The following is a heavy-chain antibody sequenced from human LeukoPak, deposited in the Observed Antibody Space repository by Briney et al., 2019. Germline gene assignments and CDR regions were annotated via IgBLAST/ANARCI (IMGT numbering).Heavy chain of an antibody. CDR2: IYAGGTS. Sequence: SETLSLTCTVSGDSITAYYWTWIRQPAGKGLEWIGRIYAGGTSNYNPSLKSRVTMSIDAPKSQFSLNLTAVTASDTAVYYCARGARIRVFARALIGGSYMDVWGKGTTVTVSS. V-gene: IGHV4-4*07. J-gene: IGHJ6*03. D-gene: IGHD3/OR15-3a*01. CDR1: GDSITAYY. CDR3: ARGARIRVFARALIGGSYMDV.